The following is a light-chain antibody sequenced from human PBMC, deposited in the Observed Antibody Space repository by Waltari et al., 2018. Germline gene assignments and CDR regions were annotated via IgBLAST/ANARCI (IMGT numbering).Light chain of an antibody. V-gene: IGLV3-21*02. J-gene: IGLJ2*01. CDR1: NIRRKN. CDR3: QVWDPNSDRQV. CDR2: DDS. Sequence: SYVVTQPPSVSVAPGQTATITCAGANIRRKNVNWYQQEPGQAPVVVVYDDSDRPSGIPERFSGSNSGNTATLTISRVEAGDEADYYCQVWDPNSDRQVFGGGTKLTVL.